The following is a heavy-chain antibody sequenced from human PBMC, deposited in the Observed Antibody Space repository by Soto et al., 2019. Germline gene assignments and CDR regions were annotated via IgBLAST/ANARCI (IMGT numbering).Heavy chain of an antibody. CDR3: ARVGQWLLYGMDV. Sequence: SVKVSCKASGGTFSSYAISWVRQAPGQGLEWMGGIIPIFGTANYAQKFQGRVTITADKSTSTAYMELSSLRSEDTAVYYCARVGQWLLYGMDVWGQGTTVTVSS. J-gene: IGHJ6*02. D-gene: IGHD6-19*01. V-gene: IGHV1-69*06. CDR2: IIPIFGTA. CDR1: GGTFSSYA.